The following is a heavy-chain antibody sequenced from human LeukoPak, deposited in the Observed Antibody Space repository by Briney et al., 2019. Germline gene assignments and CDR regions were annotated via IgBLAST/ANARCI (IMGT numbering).Heavy chain of an antibody. J-gene: IGHJ3*02. V-gene: IGHV4-59*01. Sequence: SETLSLTCTVSGGSISSYYWSWIRQPPGKGLEWIGYIYYSGSTNYNPSLKSRVTVSVDTSKNQFSLKLSSVTAADTAVYYCARGVSSVVPAAIRAFDIWGQGTMVTVS. CDR2: IYYSGST. D-gene: IGHD2-2*01. CDR3: ARGVSSVVPAAIRAFDI. CDR1: GGSISSYY.